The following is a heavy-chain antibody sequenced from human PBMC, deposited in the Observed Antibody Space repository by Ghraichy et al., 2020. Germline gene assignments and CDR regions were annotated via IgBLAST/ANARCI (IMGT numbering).Heavy chain of an antibody. CDR2: INPNNGDT. CDR1: KYTFTAYY. J-gene: IGHJ5*02. Sequence: ASVKVSCKASKYTFTAYYVHWVRQAPGQGFEWMGWINPNNGDTNYAHKFQGRVTMTRDTSISTAYMELSRLTSDDTAFYYCARAATGYYADLWGQGTLVTVSS. D-gene: IGHD3-9*01. CDR3: ARAATGYYADL. V-gene: IGHV1-2*02.